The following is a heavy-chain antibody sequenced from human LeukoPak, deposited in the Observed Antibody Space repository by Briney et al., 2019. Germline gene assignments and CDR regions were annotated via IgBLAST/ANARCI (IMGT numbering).Heavy chain of an antibody. J-gene: IGHJ3*02. CDR2: INTDGSST. CDR1: GFTFSTYW. V-gene: IGHV3-74*01. Sequence: GGSLRLSCAASGFTFSTYWMHWVRQAPGKGLVWVSRINTDGSSTNYADSVKGRFTISRDNAKNTLYLQMDSLRAEDTAVYYCASPKRGGAFDMWGQGTVVTVSS. D-gene: IGHD2-15*01. CDR3: ASPKRGGAFDM.